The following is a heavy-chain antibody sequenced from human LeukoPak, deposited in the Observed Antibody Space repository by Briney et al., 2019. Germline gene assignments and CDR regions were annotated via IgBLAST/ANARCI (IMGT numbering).Heavy chain of an antibody. J-gene: IGHJ6*02. Sequence: GGSLRLSCAASGFTFSDYYMSWIRQAPGKGLEWVSYISSSGSTIYYADSVKGRFTISRDNAKNPLYLQMNSLRAEDTAVYYCARDVGYCTNGVCPGTFDCYGMDVWGQGTTVTVSS. CDR3: ARDVGYCTNGVCPGTFDCYGMDV. CDR2: ISSSGSTI. V-gene: IGHV3-11*01. D-gene: IGHD2-8*01. CDR1: GFTFSDYY.